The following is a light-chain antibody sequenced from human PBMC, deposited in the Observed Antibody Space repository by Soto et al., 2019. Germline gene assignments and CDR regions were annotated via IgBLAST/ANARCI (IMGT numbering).Light chain of an antibody. CDR1: QSVSSSY. V-gene: IGKV3-20*01. CDR3: QQYGSSRGWT. Sequence: ESVLTQSPGTLSLSPGERATLSCRASQSVSSSYLAWYQQKPGQAPRLLIYGASSRATGIPDRFSGSGSGTDFTLTISRLEPEDFAVYYCQQYGSSRGWTFGQGTKV. CDR2: GAS. J-gene: IGKJ1*01.